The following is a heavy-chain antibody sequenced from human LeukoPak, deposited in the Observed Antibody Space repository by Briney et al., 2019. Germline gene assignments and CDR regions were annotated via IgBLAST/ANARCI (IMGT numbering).Heavy chain of an antibody. CDR3: ARDSSGYFGEVY. CDR2: IIPILGIA. V-gene: IGHV1-69*04. J-gene: IGHJ4*02. D-gene: IGHD3-22*01. CDR1: GYTFTNYY. Sequence: ASVKVSCKASGYTFTNYYIHWVRQAPGQGLEWMGRIIPILGIANYAQKFQGRVTITADKSTSTAYMELSSLRSEDTAVYYCARDSSGYFGEVYWGQGTLVTVSS.